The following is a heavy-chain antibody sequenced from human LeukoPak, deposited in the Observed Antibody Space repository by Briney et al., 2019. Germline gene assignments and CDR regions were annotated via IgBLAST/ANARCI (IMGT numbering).Heavy chain of an antibody. D-gene: IGHD3-10*01. CDR3: ARGIPGLLWFGEPNWFGP. J-gene: IGHJ5*02. CDR2: IYYSGST. V-gene: IGHV4-59*11. CDR1: GGSISSHY. Sequence: SETLSLTCTVSGGSISSHYWSWIRQPPGKGLEWIGYIYYSGSTNYNPSLKSRVTISVDTSKNQFSLKLSSVTAADTAVYYCARGIPGLLWFGEPNWFGPWGRGTLVTVSS.